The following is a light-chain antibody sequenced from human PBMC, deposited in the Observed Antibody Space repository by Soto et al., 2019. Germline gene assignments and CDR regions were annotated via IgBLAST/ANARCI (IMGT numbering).Light chain of an antibody. V-gene: IGLV1-40*01. CDR3: QSYDSSLSGFYV. Sequence: QSVLTQPASVSGAPGQRVTISCTGSSSNIGAGYDVHWYQQLPGTAPKLLIYGNSNRPSGVPDRFSGSKSGTSASLAITGLQAEDEADYCCQSYDSSLSGFYVFGTGTKVTVL. J-gene: IGLJ1*01. CDR2: GNS. CDR1: SSNIGAGYD.